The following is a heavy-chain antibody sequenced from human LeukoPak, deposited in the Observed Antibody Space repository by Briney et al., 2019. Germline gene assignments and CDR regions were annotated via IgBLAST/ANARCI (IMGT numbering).Heavy chain of an antibody. Sequence: SETLSLTCTVSGGSISNYYWNWIRQPPGKGLELIGYIYYSGTTNYNPSLKSRVSMSVDTSKNQFSLNLSSVTAADTALYFCARDSGTYHPADFWGQGTLVTVSS. D-gene: IGHD1-26*01. CDR2: IYYSGTT. CDR1: GGSISNYY. J-gene: IGHJ4*02. V-gene: IGHV4-59*12. CDR3: ARDSGTYHPADF.